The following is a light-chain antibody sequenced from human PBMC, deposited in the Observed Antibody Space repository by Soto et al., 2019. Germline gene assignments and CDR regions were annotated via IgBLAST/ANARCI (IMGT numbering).Light chain of an antibody. J-gene: IGLJ7*01. CDR3: QSFESSSTV. CDR1: SGSIASNC. Sequence: NFMLTQPHSVSESPGKTVITSCTRSSGSIASNCVQWYQQRPGSAPTTVIFEDNQRPSGVPDRFSGSIDSSSNSASPTISGLQTEDEADYCCQSFESSSTVIGGGTQLTVL. CDR2: EDN. V-gene: IGLV6-57*03.